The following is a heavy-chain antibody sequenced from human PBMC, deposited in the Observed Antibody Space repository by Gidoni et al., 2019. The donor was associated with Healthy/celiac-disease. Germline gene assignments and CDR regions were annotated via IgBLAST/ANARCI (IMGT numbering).Heavy chain of an antibody. Sequence: EVQLVQSGAEVKKPGESLKISCKGSGYSFTSYWIGWVRQMPGKGLEWMGIIYPGDSDTRYSPSFQGQVTISADKSISTAYLQWSSLKASDTAMYYCARGPCDYYDSSGCFDYWGQGTLVTVSS. J-gene: IGHJ4*02. D-gene: IGHD3-22*01. CDR2: IYPGDSDT. CDR3: ARGPCDYYDSSGCFDY. V-gene: IGHV5-51*01. CDR1: GYSFTSYW.